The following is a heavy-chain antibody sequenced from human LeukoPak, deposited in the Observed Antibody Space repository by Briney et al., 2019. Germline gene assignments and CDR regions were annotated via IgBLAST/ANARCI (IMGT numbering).Heavy chain of an antibody. CDR3: ARGAVGYGDSYNYYNMDV. J-gene: IGHJ6*02. CDR1: GGTFSSSA. V-gene: IGHV1-69*13. D-gene: IGHD4-17*01. Sequence: APVKVSCKASGGTFSSSAISWVRQAPGQGLEWMGGIIPIFGTADYAQKFQGRATITADESTSTAYMEVSSLRSEDTAAYYCARGAVGYGDSYNYYNMDVWGQGTTVTVSS. CDR2: IIPIFGTA.